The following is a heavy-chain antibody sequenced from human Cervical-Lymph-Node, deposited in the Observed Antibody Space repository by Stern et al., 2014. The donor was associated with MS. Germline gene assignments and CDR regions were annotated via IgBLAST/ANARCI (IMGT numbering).Heavy chain of an antibody. CDR1: GYTFTSYG. D-gene: IGHD2-8*01. CDR3: ARDKMVYATHYYYYAMDV. V-gene: IGHV1-18*01. CDR2: ISAYNGNT. J-gene: IGHJ6*02. Sequence: MQLVQSGAEVKKPGASVKVSCKASGYTFTSYGISWVRQAPGQGLEWMGWISAYNGNTNYAQKLQGRVTMTTDTSTSTAYMELRSLRSDDTAVYYCARDKMVYATHYYYYAMDVWGQGTTVTVSS.